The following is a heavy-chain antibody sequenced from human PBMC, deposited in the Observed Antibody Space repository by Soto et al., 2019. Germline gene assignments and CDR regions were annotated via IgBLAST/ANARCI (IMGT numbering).Heavy chain of an antibody. CDR3: GGAGVANWVDP. V-gene: IGHV3-33*01. Sequence: QVQLVESGGGVVQPGRSLRLSCEVSGFMFSKYGMHWVRQAPGKGLEWVAIIWYDGSNDHYAASVEGRFTISKDNSKNTVYLEMDSLRVEDTAIYYCGGAGVANWVDPWGQGTLVTVSS. J-gene: IGHJ5*02. CDR2: IWYDGSND. D-gene: IGHD3-10*01. CDR1: GFMFSKYG.